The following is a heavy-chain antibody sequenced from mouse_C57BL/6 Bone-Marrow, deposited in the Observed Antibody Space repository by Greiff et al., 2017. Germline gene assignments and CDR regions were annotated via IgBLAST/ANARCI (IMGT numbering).Heavy chain of an antibody. CDR2: IYPGDGDT. CDR1: GYAFSSYW. J-gene: IGHJ4*01. CDR3: GRFFYYDYDGGYAMDY. Sequence: QVQLQQSGAELVKPGASVKISCKASGYAFSSYWMNWVKQRPGKGLEWIGQIYPGDGDTNYNGKFKGKATLTADKSSSTAYMQLSSLTFEESAVYFCGRFFYYDYDGGYAMDYWGQGTSVTVSS. V-gene: IGHV1-80*01. D-gene: IGHD2-4*01.